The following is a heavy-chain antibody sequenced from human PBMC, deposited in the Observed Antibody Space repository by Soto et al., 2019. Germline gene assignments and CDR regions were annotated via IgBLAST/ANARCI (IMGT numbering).Heavy chain of an antibody. J-gene: IGHJ5*02. D-gene: IGHD1-26*01. V-gene: IGHV4-39*01. CDR3: ARQLPVGATSWFDP. CDR1: GGSINSDDSF. Sequence: AETLSLTCSVSGGSINSDDSFWGWVRQSPGKGLEWIGSLYYGGSTFYNPSLKSRVTISLDTSKNQFSLRLTSVTAADTAIYYCARQLPVGATSWFDPWGQGTLVTVSS. CDR2: LYYGGST.